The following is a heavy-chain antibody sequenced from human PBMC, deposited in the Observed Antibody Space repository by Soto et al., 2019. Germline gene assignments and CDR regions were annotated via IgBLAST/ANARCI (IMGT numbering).Heavy chain of an antibody. V-gene: IGHV1-18*01. CDR3: ARGRYGDY. Sequence: QVHLVQSGAEVKKPGASVKVSCQASGYAFTTYGITWVRQAPGQGLEWMGWISAHNGNTTYAQKLQGRVTGTRDTSTSTAYMELRSLRSDDTAVYYCARGRYGDYWGQGALVTVSS. CDR1: GYAFTTYG. CDR2: ISAHNGNT. D-gene: IGHD1-1*01. J-gene: IGHJ4*02.